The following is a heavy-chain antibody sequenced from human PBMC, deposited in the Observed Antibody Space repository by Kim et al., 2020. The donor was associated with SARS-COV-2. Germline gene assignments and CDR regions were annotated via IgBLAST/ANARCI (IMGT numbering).Heavy chain of an antibody. J-gene: IGHJ4*02. D-gene: IGHD2-2*01. Sequence: GGSLRLSCTASGFTFSAFWINWFRQAPGKGLEWVANIKEDSREKHYVDSVRGRFTISRDNAKNSVYLQMNSLRAEDTAVYYCARRLPDCSITGCYRAFNYWGQGTLVTVSS. CDR2: IKEDSREK. CDR1: GFTFSAFW. CDR3: ARRLPDCSITGCYRAFNY. V-gene: IGHV3-7*01.